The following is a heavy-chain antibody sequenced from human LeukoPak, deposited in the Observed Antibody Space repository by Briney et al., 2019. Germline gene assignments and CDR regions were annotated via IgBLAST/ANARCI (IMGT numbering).Heavy chain of an antibody. Sequence: SETLSLTCTVSGGSISSSSYYWGCIRQPPGKGLECNGSSYYSGRTYYNPSLKSRVTISVDTSKNRFSLKLSSVTAADTAVYYCARIVYSSSIDYWGQGTLVTVSS. CDR2: SYYSGRT. CDR1: GGSISSSSYY. CDR3: ARIVYSSSIDY. J-gene: IGHJ4*02. V-gene: IGHV4-39*07. D-gene: IGHD6-6*01.